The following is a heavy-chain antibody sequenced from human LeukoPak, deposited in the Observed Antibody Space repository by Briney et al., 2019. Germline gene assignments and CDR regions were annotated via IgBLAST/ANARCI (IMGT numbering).Heavy chain of an antibody. J-gene: IGHJ5*02. CDR2: IYTSGST. V-gene: IGHV4-4*09. Sequence: SETLSLTCTVSGGSISSYYWSWIRQPPGKGLEWIGYIYTSGSTNYNPSLKSRVTMSVDTSKNQFSLKLSSVTAADTAVYYCARKYGGFDPWGQGTLVTVSS. CDR3: ARKYGGFDP. D-gene: IGHD2-2*01. CDR1: GGSISSYY.